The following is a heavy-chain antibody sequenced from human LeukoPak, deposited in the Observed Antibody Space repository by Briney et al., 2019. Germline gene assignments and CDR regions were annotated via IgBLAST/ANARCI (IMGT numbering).Heavy chain of an antibody. V-gene: IGHV4-59*01. CDR2: IYYSGST. D-gene: IGHD4-17*01. CDR3: ARMDYGDPSDY. CDR1: GGSISSYY. Sequence: SETLSLTCTVSGGSISSYYWSWVRQPPGKGLEWIGYIYYSGSTNYNPSLKSRVTISVDTSKNQFSPKLSSVTAADTAVYYCARMDYGDPSDYWGQGTLVTVSS. J-gene: IGHJ4*02.